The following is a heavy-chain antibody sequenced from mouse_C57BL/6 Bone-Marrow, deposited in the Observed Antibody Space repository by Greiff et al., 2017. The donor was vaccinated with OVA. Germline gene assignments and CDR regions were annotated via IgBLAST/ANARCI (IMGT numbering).Heavy chain of an antibody. CDR1: GYAFTNYL. CDR3: AELGGGFAY. CDR2: INPGSGGT. D-gene: IGHD4-1*01. Sequence: QVQLQQSGAELVRPGTSVKVSCKASGYAFTNYLIEWVKQRPGQGLEWIGVINPGSGGTNYNEKFKGKATLTADKSSSTAYMQRRSLTSDDSAVYFCAELGGGFAYWGQGTLVTVSA. V-gene: IGHV1-54*01. J-gene: IGHJ3*01.